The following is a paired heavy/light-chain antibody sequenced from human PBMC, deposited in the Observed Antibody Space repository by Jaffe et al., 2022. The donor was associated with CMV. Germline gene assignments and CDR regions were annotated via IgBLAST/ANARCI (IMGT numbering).Light chain of an antibody. Sequence: EIVLTQSPGTLSLSPGERATLSCRASQTVSSDYLAWYQQKPGQAPRLLIYGASSRATGIPDRFSGSGSGTDFTLTISRLEPEDLAVYFCQQYARSPRTFGQGTKVEIK. J-gene: IGKJ1*01. CDR1: QTVSSDY. CDR2: GAS. CDR3: QQYARSPRT. V-gene: IGKV3-20*01.
Heavy chain of an antibody. J-gene: IGHJ4*02. CDR3: ARGFNYGPFAD. Sequence: EVQLVESGGGVVRPGGSLRLSCAASGSTFADHGMSWVRQVPGKGLEWVSGITWSGDSTDYADSVKGRFTISRDNAKKSLYLQMNSLRAEDTALYYCARGFNYGPFADWGQGTLVTVSS. CDR2: ITWSGDST. CDR1: GSTFADHG. D-gene: IGHD5-18*01. V-gene: IGHV3-20*04.